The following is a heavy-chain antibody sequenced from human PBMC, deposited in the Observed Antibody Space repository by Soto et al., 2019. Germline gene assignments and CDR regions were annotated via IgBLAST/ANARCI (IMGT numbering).Heavy chain of an antibody. CDR2: ISYDGTNN. V-gene: IGHV3-30*03. Sequence: GGSLRLSCAASGFTFSSYGMHWVRQAPGKGLEWVAVISYDGTNNYYTESVKGRFTISRDNSKNTLYLQMNSLRAENTAVYYCARDRIPTGMDVWGQGTTVTVSS. J-gene: IGHJ6*02. CDR3: ARDRIPTGMDV. CDR1: GFTFSSYG.